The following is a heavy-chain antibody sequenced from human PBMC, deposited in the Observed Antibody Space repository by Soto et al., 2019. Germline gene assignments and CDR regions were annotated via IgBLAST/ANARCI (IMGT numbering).Heavy chain of an antibody. CDR3: AAGEASSRNLAPYYLDF. D-gene: IGHD6-13*01. V-gene: IGHV1-69*13. CDR2: IIPIFGTA. CDR1: GGTFSSYA. J-gene: IGHJ4*02. Sequence: SVKVSCKASGGTFSSYAISWVRQAPGQGLEWMGGIIPIFGTANYAQKFQGRVTITADESTSTAYMELSSLRSEDTAVYFCAAGEASSRNLAPYYLDFWGQGTLVTVSS.